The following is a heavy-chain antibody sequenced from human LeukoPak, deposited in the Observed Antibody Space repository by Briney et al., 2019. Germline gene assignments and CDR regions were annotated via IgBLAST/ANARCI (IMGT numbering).Heavy chain of an antibody. CDR2: IKQDGTQK. J-gene: IGHJ3*02. D-gene: IGHD2-21*02. CDR3: ARDCGSDCSQAFDI. CDR1: GYTFSSYW. V-gene: IGHV3-7*05. Sequence: GGSLRLSCAASGYTFSSYWMSWVRQAPGRGLEWVADIKQDGTQKYYVDSVEGRITISRDNGKNSLYLQMNSLRVEDTAVYYCARDCGSDCSQAFDIWGQGTMVTVSS.